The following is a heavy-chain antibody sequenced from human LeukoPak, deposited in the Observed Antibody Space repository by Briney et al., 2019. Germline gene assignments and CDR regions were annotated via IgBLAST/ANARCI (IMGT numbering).Heavy chain of an antibody. CDR2: IKEDGSEK. CDR3: VEGGAARFDY. D-gene: IGHD5-18*01. J-gene: IGHJ4*02. CDR1: GFTFSNYW. V-gene: IGHV3-7*01. Sequence: GGSLRLSCAASGFTFSNYWMSWVRQAPGKGLEWVANIKEDGSEKYYVDSVKGRFTISRDNAKNSLSLQVNSLSAEDTAVYYCVEGGAARFDYWGQGTLVAVSS.